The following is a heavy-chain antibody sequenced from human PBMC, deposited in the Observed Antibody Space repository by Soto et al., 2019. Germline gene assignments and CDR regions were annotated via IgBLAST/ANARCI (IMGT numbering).Heavy chain of an antibody. Sequence: GGSLRLSCAASGFTFENYEMNWVRQAPGKGLEWVSYISSSSSVRYYADSVRGRFTISRDNAKDSLYLQMNSLRAEDTAVYYCVRVGTLFWFDSWGQGTLVTVSS. D-gene: IGHD1-26*01. CDR1: GFTFENYE. CDR3: VRVGTLFWFDS. V-gene: IGHV3-48*03. CDR2: ISSSSSVR. J-gene: IGHJ5*01.